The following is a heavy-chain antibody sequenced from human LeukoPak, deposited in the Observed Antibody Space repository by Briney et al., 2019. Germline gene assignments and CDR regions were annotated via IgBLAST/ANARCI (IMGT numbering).Heavy chain of an antibody. D-gene: IGHD3-10*01. CDR1: GGSICSYY. CDR3: ARHSPVRRVIISTYDY. Sequence: SETLSLTCTVSGGSICSYYWSWIRQPPGKGLEWIGYIYYSGSTNYNPSLKSRVTISVDTSKNQFSLKLSSVTAADTAVYDFARHSPVRRVIISTYDYWGQGTLVTVSS. V-gene: IGHV4-59*08. CDR2: IYYSGST. J-gene: IGHJ4*02.